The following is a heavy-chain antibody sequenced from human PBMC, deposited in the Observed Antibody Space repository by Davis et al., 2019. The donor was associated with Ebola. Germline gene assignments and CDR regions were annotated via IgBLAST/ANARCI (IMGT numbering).Heavy chain of an antibody. CDR2: ISSSGGTT. CDR1: GFTFTANS. Sequence: GESLKISCITSGFTFTANSMNWVRQAPGKGLEWISYISSSGGTTYYADFVQGRLTISRDNAKKSLYLQMNSLRDEDTAVYYCVRASSGSYYSVFDNWGQGSLVTVTS. V-gene: IGHV3-48*02. D-gene: IGHD1-26*01. J-gene: IGHJ4*02. CDR3: VRASSGSYYSVFDN.